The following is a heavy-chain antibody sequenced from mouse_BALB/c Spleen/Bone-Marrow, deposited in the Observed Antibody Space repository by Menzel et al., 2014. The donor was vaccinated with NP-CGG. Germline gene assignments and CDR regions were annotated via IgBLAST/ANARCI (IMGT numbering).Heavy chain of an antibody. Sequence: EVKVVESGGGLVKLGGSLKLSCAASGFTFSSYYMSWVRQTPEKRLELVAAINSNGGSTYYPDTMKGRFTISRDNAKNTLYLQMSSLKSEDTALYYCARRGWDGYFDYWGQGTTLTVSS. J-gene: IGHJ2*01. CDR2: INSNGGST. D-gene: IGHD4-1*01. CDR1: GFTFSSYY. CDR3: ARRGWDGYFDY. V-gene: IGHV5-6-2*01.